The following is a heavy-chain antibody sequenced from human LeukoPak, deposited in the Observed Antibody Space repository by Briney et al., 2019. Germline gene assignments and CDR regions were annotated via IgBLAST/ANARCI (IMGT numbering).Heavy chain of an antibody. CDR3: AKWKYSNSGIDDY. D-gene: IGHD6-6*01. J-gene: IGHJ4*02. CDR2: ISYDGSNK. Sequence: GGSLRLSCAASGFTFSSYAMHWVRQAPGKGLEWVAVISYDGSNKYYADSVKGRFTISKDNSKNTLYLQMNSLRAEDTAVYYCAKWKYSNSGIDDYWGQGTLVTVSS. V-gene: IGHV3-30*04. CDR1: GFTFSSYA.